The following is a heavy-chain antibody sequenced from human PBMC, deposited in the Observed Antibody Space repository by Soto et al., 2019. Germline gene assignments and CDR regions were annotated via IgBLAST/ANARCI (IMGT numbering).Heavy chain of an antibody. J-gene: IGHJ4*02. CDR2: IIPIFGTA. CDR3: ARAIGYYYDSSGYHPPDY. CDR1: GGTFSSYA. V-gene: IGHV1-69*12. D-gene: IGHD3-22*01. Sequence: QVQLVQSGAEVKKPGSSVKVSCKASGGTFSSYAISWVRQAPGQGLEWMGGIIPIFGTANYAQKFQGRVTITADESTSTAYMELSSLRSEDTAVYYCARAIGYYYDSSGYHPPDYWGQGTLVTVSS.